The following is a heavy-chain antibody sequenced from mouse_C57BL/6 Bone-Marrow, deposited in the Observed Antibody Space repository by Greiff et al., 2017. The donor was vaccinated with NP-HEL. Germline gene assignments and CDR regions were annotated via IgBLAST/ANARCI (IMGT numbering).Heavy chain of an antibody. CDR3: TRHYGSVYYFDY. V-gene: IGHV1-15*01. CDR2: IDPETGGT. Sequence: QVQLQQSGAELVRPGASVTLSCKASGYTFTDYEMHWVKQTPVHGLEWIGAIDPETGGTAYNQKFKGKAILTADKSSSTAYMELRSLTSEDSAVYYCTRHYGSVYYFDYWGQGTTLTVSS. CDR1: GYTFTDYE. D-gene: IGHD1-1*01. J-gene: IGHJ2*01.